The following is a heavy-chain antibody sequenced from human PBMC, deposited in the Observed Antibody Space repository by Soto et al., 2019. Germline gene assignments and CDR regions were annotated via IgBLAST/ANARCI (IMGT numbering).Heavy chain of an antibody. D-gene: IGHD3-16*02. V-gene: IGHV1-46*01. Sequence: QVQLVQSGAEVKKPGASVKVSCKASGYTFTSYYMHWVRQAPGQGLEWMGIINPSGGSTSYAQKFQGRVTMTRDTSTSTVYMELSSLRSEDTAVYYCARDYRVLAIASYVMDVWGQGTTVTVSS. J-gene: IGHJ6*02. CDR3: ARDYRVLAIASYVMDV. CDR2: INPSGGST. CDR1: GYTFTSYY.